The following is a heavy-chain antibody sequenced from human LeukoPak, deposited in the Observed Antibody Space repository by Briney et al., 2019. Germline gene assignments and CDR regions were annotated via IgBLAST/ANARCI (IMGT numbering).Heavy chain of an antibody. CDR2: ISAYKGNT. CDR1: GYTFTTYG. V-gene: IGHV1-18*01. Sequence: ASVKVSCKASGYTFTTYGISWVRQAPGQGLEWMGWISAYKGNTNYAQKFQGRVTMTRDASISTAYMELSRLRSDDTAVYYCARVGQQWLGFFDYWGQGTLVTVSS. CDR3: ARVGQQWLGFFDY. D-gene: IGHD6-19*01. J-gene: IGHJ4*02.